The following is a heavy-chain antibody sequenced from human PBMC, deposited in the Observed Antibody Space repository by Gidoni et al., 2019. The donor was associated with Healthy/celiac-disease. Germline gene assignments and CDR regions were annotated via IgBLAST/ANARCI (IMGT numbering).Heavy chain of an antibody. J-gene: IGHJ6*02. CDR1: GFTFDDYA. CDR2: ISWNSGSI. Sequence: EVQLLESGGGLVQPGRSLRLSCAASGFTFDDYAMHWVRQAPGKGLEWVSGISWNSGSIGYADSVKGRFTISRDNAKNSLYLQMNSLRAEDTALYYCAKDMFAYSGSSGYYYYYYGMDVWGQGTTVTVSS. D-gene: IGHD3-22*01. V-gene: IGHV3-9*01. CDR3: AKDMFAYSGSSGYYYYYYGMDV.